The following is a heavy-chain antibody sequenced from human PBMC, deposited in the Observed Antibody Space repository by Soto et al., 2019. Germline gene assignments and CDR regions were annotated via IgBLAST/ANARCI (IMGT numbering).Heavy chain of an antibody. D-gene: IGHD1-26*01. CDR2: IYSGGST. J-gene: IGHJ4*02. CDR1: GFTVSSNY. V-gene: IGHV3-53*02. Sequence: EVQLVETGGGLIQPGGSLRLSCAASGFTVSSNYMSWVRQAPGKGLEWVSVIYSGGSTYYADSVKGRFTISRDNSKNTLYLQMNSLRAEGTAVYYCARGGGSYYDDYFDYWGQGTLVTVSS. CDR3: ARGGGSYYDDYFDY.